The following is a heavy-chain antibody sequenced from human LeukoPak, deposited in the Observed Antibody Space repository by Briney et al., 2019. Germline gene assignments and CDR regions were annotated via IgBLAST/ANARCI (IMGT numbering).Heavy chain of an antibody. CDR2: IYHSGST. V-gene: IGHV4-30-2*01. J-gene: IGHJ3*02. D-gene: IGHD2-2*02. CDR3: ARDRPQDIVVVPAAIHDAFDI. CDR1: GGSISSGGYY. Sequence: SETLSLTCTVSGGSISSGGYYWSWIRQPPGKGLEWIGYIYHSGSTYYNPSLKSRVTISVDRSKNQFSLKLSSVTAADTAVYYCARDRPQDIVVVPAAIHDAFDIWGQGTMVTVSS.